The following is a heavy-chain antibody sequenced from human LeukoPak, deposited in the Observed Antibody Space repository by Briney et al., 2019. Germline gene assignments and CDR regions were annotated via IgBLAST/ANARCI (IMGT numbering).Heavy chain of an antibody. CDR3: ASRVTWRGAPYSYGLRDSDY. D-gene: IGHD5-18*01. Sequence: SETLSLTCTVSGGSISSYYCSWIRQPPGKGLEWIGYIYYSGSTNYNPSLKSRVTISVDTSKNQFSLKLSSVTAADTAVYYCASRVTWRGAPYSYGLRDSDYWGQGTLVTVSS. J-gene: IGHJ4*02. V-gene: IGHV4-59*12. CDR2: IYYSGST. CDR1: GGSISSYY.